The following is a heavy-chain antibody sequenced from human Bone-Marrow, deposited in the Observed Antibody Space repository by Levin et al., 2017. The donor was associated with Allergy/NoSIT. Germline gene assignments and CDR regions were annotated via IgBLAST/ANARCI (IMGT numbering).Heavy chain of an antibody. V-gene: IGHV4-39*01. Sequence: SSPLSLLFSVSGGSISSGPYYYGWIRQTPFPFLSFLSLLSSRGRPYYHPSLKSRVTISSDTSKNQLSLKMTSVTAADTAVYYCARLGAALACDYWGQGSLVTVSS. CDR3: ARLGAALACDY. J-gene: IGHJ4*02. D-gene: IGHD3-16*01. CDR1: GGSISSGPYY. CDR2: LSSRGRP.